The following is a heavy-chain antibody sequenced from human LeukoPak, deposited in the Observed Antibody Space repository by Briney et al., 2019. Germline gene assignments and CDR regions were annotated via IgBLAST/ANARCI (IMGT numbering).Heavy chain of an antibody. J-gene: IGHJ4*02. D-gene: IGHD5-18*01. CDR2: IYYSGST. Sequence: SQTLSLTCTVSGGSISSGDYYWSWIRQPPGKGLEWIGYIYYSGSTYYNPSLKSRVTISVDTSKNQFSLKLSSVTAADTAVYYCARQGLGMYTAKDYWGQGTLVTVSS. CDR1: GGSISSGDYY. V-gene: IGHV4-30-4*08. CDR3: ARQGLGMYTAKDY.